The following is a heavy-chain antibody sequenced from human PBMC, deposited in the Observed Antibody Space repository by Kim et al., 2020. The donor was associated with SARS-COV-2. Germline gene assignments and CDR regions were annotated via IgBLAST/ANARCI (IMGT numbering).Heavy chain of an antibody. V-gene: IGHV4-34*01. CDR2: HSRST. D-gene: IGHD2-8*01. J-gene: IGHJ4*02. CDR3: ARMSNGV. Sequence: HSRSTNYNPSLKSRVTISVDTSKNQFSLKLSSVTAADTAVYYCARMSNGVWGQGTLVTVSS.